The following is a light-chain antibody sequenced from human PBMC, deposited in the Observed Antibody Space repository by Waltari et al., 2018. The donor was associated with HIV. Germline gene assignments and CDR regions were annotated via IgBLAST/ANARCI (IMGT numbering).Light chain of an antibody. J-gene: IGKJ1*01. CDR2: LAS. V-gene: IGKV2-28*01. CDR3: MQGIHTPCT. Sequence: MTPASISLSCTPWSPAFLFCKARQSLRQQNGYTYLDWYSQKPGQSPQLLMFLASSRDSGVPDRFSGSGSGRNFTLTITRVQADDVGLYYCMQGIHTPCTFGQGTKVEIK. CDR1: QSLRQQNGYTY.